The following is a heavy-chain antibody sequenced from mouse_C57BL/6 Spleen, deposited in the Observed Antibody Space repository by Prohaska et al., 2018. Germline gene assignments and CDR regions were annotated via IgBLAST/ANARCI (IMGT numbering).Heavy chain of an antibody. V-gene: IGHV1-81*01. CDR2: IYPRSGNT. D-gene: IGHD2-2*01. J-gene: IGHJ3*01. CDR3: ASWGYPWFAY. Sequence: EWIGEIYPRSGNTYYNEKFKGKATLTADKSSSTAYMELRSMTSEDSAVYFCASWGYPWFAYWGQGTLVTVSA.